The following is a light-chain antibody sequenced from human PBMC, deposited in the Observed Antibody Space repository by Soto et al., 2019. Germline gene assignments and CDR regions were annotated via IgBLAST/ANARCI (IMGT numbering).Light chain of an antibody. J-gene: IGKJ3*01. CDR3: QQYNNWPPGAT. CDR2: YAS. Sequence: DIVMTQSPATLSVSPGERATLSCRASLTVNTNLAWYQQKPGQAPRLLIYYASTRATGIPARFSGSGSVKEFTLTISSVQSGDSAVYYCQQYNNWPPGATFGPGTKVEIK. V-gene: IGKV3-15*01. CDR1: LTVNTN.